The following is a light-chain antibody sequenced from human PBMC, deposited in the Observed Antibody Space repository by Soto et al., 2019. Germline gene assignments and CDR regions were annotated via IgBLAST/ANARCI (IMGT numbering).Light chain of an antibody. CDR3: DSYTSSRAYV. Sequence: QSVLTQPASVSGSPGQSITVSCTGTSSDVGGSDHVNWYQQHPGKAPKLMIFDVSNRPSGVSTRFSGSKSGNAASLTISGLQAEDEADYYCDSYTSSRAYVFGIGTKVTGL. CDR1: SSDVGGSDH. J-gene: IGLJ1*01. V-gene: IGLV2-14*03. CDR2: DVS.